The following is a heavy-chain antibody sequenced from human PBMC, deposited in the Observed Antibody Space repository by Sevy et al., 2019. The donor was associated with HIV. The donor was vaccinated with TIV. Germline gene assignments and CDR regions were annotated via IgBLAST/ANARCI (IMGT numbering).Heavy chain of an antibody. CDR2: IKRDGSEK. J-gene: IGHJ6*02. CDR3: ARDCNSATCLWGLDV. Sequence: GGSLRLSCVASGFTFSNYWMSWVRQAPGKGLEWVANIKRDGSEKYYVASVKGGFTISRDNDKTSLYLQMNSLRDEDTAVYYCARDCNSATCLWGLDVWGPGTTVTGSS. V-gene: IGHV3-7*03. D-gene: IGHD1-26*01. CDR1: GFTFSNYW.